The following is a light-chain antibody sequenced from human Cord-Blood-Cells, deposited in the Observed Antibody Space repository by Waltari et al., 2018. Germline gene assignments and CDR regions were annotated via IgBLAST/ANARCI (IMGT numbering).Light chain of an antibody. J-gene: IGKJ4*01. CDR2: GGS. Sequence: ETVLTQSPGTLSLSPGERATLSCRASQSVSSSYLAWYQQKPGQAPRLLIYGGSRRATGIPDRFSGSGSGTDFTLTISRLEPEDFAVYYCQQYGSSPLTFGGGTKVEIK. CDR3: QQYGSSPLT. V-gene: IGKV3-20*01. CDR1: QSVSSSY.